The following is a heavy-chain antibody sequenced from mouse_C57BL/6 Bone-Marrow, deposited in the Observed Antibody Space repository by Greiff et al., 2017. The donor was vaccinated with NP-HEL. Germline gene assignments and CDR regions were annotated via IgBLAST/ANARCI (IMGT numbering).Heavy chain of an antibody. CDR2: IDPEDGET. CDR3: ARPYYYGRSHWYVDV. V-gene: IGHV14-2*01. J-gene: IGHJ1*03. D-gene: IGHD1-1*01. Sequence: VQLQQSGAELVKPGASVKLSCTASGFTFKGYYMHWVKQRTEQGLEWIGRIDPEDGETKYAPKFKGKATITAVTSSNTAYLQLSSLTSEDTAVYYCARPYYYGRSHWYVDVWGTGTTVTVSS. CDR1: GFTFKGYY.